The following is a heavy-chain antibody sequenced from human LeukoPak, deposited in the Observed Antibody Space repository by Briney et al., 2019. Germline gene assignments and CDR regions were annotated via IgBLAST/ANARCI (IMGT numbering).Heavy chain of an antibody. CDR2: ISSSSSTI. V-gene: IGHV3-48*01. D-gene: IGHD3-3*01. CDR1: GFTFSSYS. J-gene: IGHJ3*02. CDR3: AREEAIFGVVIIGNAFDI. Sequence: GGSLRLSCAASGFTFSSYSMNWVRQAPGKGLEWVSYISSSSSTIYYADSVKGRFTISRDNAKNSLYLQMNSLRAEDTAVYYCAREEAIFGVVIIGNAFDIWGQGTMVTVSS.